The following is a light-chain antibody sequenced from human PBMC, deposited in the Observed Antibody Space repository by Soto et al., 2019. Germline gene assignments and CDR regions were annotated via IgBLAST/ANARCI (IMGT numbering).Light chain of an antibody. V-gene: IGLV2-14*01. Sequence: QSALTQPASVSGSPGQSITISCTGTRSDVGGYNYVSWYQQHTGIATQLMIYEVTNRPPGVSNRFSGSKSGHTASLTISGLQADDEAGYYCSSSTSRRTWVFGGGTKVTVL. CDR3: SSSTSRRTWV. CDR2: EVT. CDR1: RSDVGGYNY. J-gene: IGLJ3*02.